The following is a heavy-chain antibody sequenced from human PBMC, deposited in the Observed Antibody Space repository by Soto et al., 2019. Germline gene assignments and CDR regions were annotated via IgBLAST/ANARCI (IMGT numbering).Heavy chain of an antibody. V-gene: IGHV1-3*03. CDR1: GYTFTSYA. CDR3: ARRGYGSRWPNVYMDV. CDR2: INAGNGNT. J-gene: IGHJ6*03. D-gene: IGHD6-13*01. Sequence: ASVKVSCKASGYTFTSYAMHWVRQAPGQRLEWMGWINAGNGNTKYSQKFQGRFTISRDNSENTLYLQMGSLRAEDMALYYCARRGYGSRWPNVYMDVWGKGTTVTVSS.